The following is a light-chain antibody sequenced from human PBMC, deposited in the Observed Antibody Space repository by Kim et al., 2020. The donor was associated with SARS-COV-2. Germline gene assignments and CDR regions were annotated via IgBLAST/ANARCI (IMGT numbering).Light chain of an antibody. Sequence: GQRVTISCNGRSANIGAGYDVHWYQQDPGTAPKHRIDGNSNRPSGVPDRFSGSKSGTSASLAITGLQAEDEADYYCQSYDSSLRGVFGGGTQLTVL. J-gene: IGLJ3*02. CDR1: SANIGAGYD. CDR3: QSYDSSLRGV. CDR2: GNS. V-gene: IGLV1-40*01.